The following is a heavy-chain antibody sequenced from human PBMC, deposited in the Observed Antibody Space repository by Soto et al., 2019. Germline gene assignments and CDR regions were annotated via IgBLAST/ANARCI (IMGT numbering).Heavy chain of an antibody. D-gene: IGHD5-12*01. V-gene: IGHV1-8*01. J-gene: IGHJ4*02. CDR2: MNPNSGNT. CDR3: ARTLSGYYGY. Sequence: QVQLVQSGAEVKKPGASVRVSCKASGYPFSTYDISWVRQATGQGLEWLGWMNPNSGNTGYAQKFQGRVTMTRDTSISTAYMEMSNLRSADTATYYCARTLSGYYGYWGQGTLGTVSS. CDR1: GYPFSTYD.